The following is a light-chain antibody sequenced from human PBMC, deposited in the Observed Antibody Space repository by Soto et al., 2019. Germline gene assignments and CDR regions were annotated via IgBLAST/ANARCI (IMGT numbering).Light chain of an antibody. CDR3: QQYGSSPRT. J-gene: IGKJ1*01. Sequence: EIVLTQSPGTLSLSPGERATLSCRASQSVLSNLAWYQQKPGQAPRLLIYGASSRAIGIPDRFSGSGSGTDFTFTIRSLETEDFAVYYCQQYGSSPRTFGQGTKVDIK. CDR1: QSVLSN. CDR2: GAS. V-gene: IGKV3-20*01.